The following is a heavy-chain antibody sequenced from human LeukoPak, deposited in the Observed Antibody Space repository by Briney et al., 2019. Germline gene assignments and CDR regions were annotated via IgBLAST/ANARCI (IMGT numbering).Heavy chain of an antibody. D-gene: IGHD6-19*01. V-gene: IGHV3-21*01. CDR2: ISSSSSYI. J-gene: IGHJ4*02. Sequence: KAGGSLRLSCAASGFTFSSYSMNWVRQAPGKGLEWVSSISSSSSYIYYADSVKGRFTISRDNVKNSLYLQMNSLRAEDTAVYYCARGRYSSGWSFDYWGQGTLVTVSS. CDR1: GFTFSSYS. CDR3: ARGRYSSGWSFDY.